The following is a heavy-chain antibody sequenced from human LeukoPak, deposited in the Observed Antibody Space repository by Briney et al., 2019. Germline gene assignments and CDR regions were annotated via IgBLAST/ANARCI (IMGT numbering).Heavy chain of an antibody. CDR1: GGSISSSNW. V-gene: IGHV4-4*02. CDR3: ARGRVRGVIITPYYYYGMDV. CDR2: IYHSGST. J-gene: IGHJ6*04. D-gene: IGHD3-10*01. Sequence: SGTLSLTCAVSGGSISSSNWWSWVRQPPGKGLEWIGEIYHSGSTNYNPSLKSRVTISVDKSKNQSSLKLSSVTAADTAVYYCARGRVRGVIITPYYYYGMDVWGKGTTVTVSS.